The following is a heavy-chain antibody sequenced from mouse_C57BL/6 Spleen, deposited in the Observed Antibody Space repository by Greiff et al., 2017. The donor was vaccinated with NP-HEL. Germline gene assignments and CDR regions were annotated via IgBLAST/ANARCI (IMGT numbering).Heavy chain of an antibody. Sequence: EVQVVESGPELVKPGASVKISCKASGYSFTGYYMNWVKQSPEKSLEWIGEINPSTGGTTYNQKFKAKATLTVDKSSSTAYMQLKSLTSEDSAVYYCARETAQASAWFAYWGQGTLVTVSA. J-gene: IGHJ3*01. V-gene: IGHV1-42*01. D-gene: IGHD3-2*02. CDR3: ARETAQASAWFAY. CDR1: GYSFTGYY. CDR2: INPSTGGT.